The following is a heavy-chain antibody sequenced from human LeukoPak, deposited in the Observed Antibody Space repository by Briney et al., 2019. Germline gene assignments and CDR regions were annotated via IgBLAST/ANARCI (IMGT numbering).Heavy chain of an antibody. D-gene: IGHD6-6*01. CDR1: GFTFSSYS. V-gene: IGHV3-21*01. CDR3: ARDSTVRGFDP. CDR2: ISSSSSYI. Sequence: GGSLRLSCAASGFTFSSYSMNWVRQAPGKGLEWVSSISSSSSYIYYADSEKGRFTISRDNAKNSLYLQMNSLRAEDTAVYYCARDSTVRGFDPWGQGTLVTVSS. J-gene: IGHJ5*02.